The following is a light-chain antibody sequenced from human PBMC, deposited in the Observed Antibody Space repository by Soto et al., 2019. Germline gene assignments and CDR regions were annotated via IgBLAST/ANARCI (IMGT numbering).Light chain of an antibody. CDR1: QSVSSY. V-gene: IGKV3-11*01. CDR3: QQRSNCPIT. Sequence: EIVLTQSPATLSLSPGERATLSCRASQSVSSYLAWYQQKPGQAPRLLIYDASNRATGIPARFSGSGSGTDFTLTISSLEPEDFAVYYCQQRSNCPITFGQGTRREIK. J-gene: IGKJ5*01. CDR2: DAS.